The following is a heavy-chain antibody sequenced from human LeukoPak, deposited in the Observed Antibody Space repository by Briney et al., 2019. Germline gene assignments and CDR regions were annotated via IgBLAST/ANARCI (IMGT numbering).Heavy chain of an antibody. V-gene: IGHV3-74*01. Sequence: GGSLRLSCAASGFTFSSDWIHWVRQAPGKGLVWVSRINTDGSTTTYADSVKGRFTISRDSAKNSLYLQMNSLRAEDTAVYYCARDLDYYYGMDVWGQGTTVTVSS. J-gene: IGHJ6*02. CDR2: INTDGSTT. CDR3: ARDLDYYYGMDV. CDR1: GFTFSSDW.